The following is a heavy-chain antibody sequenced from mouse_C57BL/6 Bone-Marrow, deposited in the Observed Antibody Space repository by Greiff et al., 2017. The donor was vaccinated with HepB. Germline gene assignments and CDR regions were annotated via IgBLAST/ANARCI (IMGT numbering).Heavy chain of an antibody. V-gene: IGHV14-4*01. J-gene: IGHJ3*01. Sequence: VQLQQSGAELVRPGASVKLSCTASGFNIKDDYMHWVKQRPEQGLEWIGWIDPENGDTEYASKFQGKATITADTSSNTAYLQLSSLTSEDTAVYYCTTDYGSRAWFAYWGQGTLVTVSA. CDR2: IDPENGDT. CDR1: GFNIKDDY. D-gene: IGHD1-1*01. CDR3: TTDYGSRAWFAY.